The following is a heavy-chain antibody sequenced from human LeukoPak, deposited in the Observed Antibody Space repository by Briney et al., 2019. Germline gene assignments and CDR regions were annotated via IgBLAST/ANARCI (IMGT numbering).Heavy chain of an antibody. V-gene: IGHV3-23*01. J-gene: IGHJ4*02. D-gene: IGHD1-26*01. CDR2: ITGSDSNT. Sequence: GGSLRLSCAASGFTFSSYALSWVRQAPGKGLEWVSAITGSDSNTFYADSVKGRCTSSRDNAKNTLYLQMNSLRAEDTAVYQCAKHTGNYAFDYWGQGTLVTVSS. CDR1: GFTFSSYA. CDR3: AKHTGNYAFDY.